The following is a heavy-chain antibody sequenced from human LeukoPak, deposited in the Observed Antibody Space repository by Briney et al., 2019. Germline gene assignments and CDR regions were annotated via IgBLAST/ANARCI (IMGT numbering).Heavy chain of an antibody. CDR1: GGSISSSSYY. CDR2: IYYSGST. V-gene: IGHV4-39*01. Sequence: SETLSPTCTASGGSISSSSYYWGWIRQPPGKGLEWIGSIYYSGSTYYNPSLKSRVTISVDTSKNQFSLKLSSVTAADTAVYYCAGRTYYYGSGISSEAFDIWGQGTMVTVSS. CDR3: AGRTYYYGSGISSEAFDI. J-gene: IGHJ3*02. D-gene: IGHD3-10*01.